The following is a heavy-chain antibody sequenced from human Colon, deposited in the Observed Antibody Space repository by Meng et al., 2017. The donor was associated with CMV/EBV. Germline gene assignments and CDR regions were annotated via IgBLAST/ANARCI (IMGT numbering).Heavy chain of an antibody. Sequence: GESLKISCQGSGYNFASYWIAWVRQMPGKGLEWMGVIYPGDSDTRYNPSFEGQVTFSVDKSISSAYLQFNGLRASDTAIYYCARLGYCTSSACKGYNYGMNVWGQGTTVTVSS. CDR1: GYNFASYW. CDR2: IYPGDSDT. J-gene: IGHJ6*02. CDR3: ARLGYCTSSACKGYNYGMNV. V-gene: IGHV5-51*01. D-gene: IGHD2-8*02.